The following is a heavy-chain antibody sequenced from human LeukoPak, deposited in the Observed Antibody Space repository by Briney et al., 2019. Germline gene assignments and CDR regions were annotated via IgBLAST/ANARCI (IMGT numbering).Heavy chain of an antibody. D-gene: IGHD1-26*01. CDR3: ARVDRIVGAIDY. CDR2: IYYSGST. CDR1: GGPLSSYY. J-gene: IGHJ4*02. V-gene: IGHV4-59*01. Sequence: SETLTLPCTLSGGPLSSYYWSWIRHPPGKGLECIGYIYYSGSTNDNPSLKSRITISVDKSKNQFSLKLSSVAAAGTAVYYCARVDRIVGAIDYWGQGTLVTVSS.